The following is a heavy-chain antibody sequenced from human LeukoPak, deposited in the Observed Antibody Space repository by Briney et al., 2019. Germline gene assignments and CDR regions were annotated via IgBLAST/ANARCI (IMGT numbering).Heavy chain of an antibody. Sequence: ASVKVSCKASGYTFTSYYMHWVRQAPGQGLEWMGIINPSGGSTSYAQKFQGRVTMTRDTSTCTVYMELSSLRSEDTAVYYCASRSRLYYGSGRVYYFDYWAREPWSPSPQ. D-gene: IGHD3-10*01. CDR1: GYTFTSYY. V-gene: IGHV1-46*01. J-gene: IGHJ4*02. CDR3: ASRSRLYYGSGRVYYFDY. CDR2: INPSGGST.